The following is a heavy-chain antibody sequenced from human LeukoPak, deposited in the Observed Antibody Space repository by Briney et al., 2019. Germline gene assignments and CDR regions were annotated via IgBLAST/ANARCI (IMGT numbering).Heavy chain of an antibody. CDR1: GYSISSGYY. CDR3: ARELGILGVDY. D-gene: IGHD3-3*01. V-gene: IGHV4-38-2*02. CDR2: IYHSGST. Sequence: PSETLSLTCTVSGYSISSGYYWGWIRQPPGKGLEWIGSIYHSGSTNYNPSLKSRVTISVDTSKNQFSLKLSSVTAADTAVYYCARELGILGVDYWGQGSLVTVSS. J-gene: IGHJ4*02.